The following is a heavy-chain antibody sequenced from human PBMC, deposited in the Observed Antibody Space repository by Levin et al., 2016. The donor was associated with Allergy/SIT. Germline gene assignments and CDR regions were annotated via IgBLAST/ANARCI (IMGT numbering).Heavy chain of an antibody. CDR1: GASIRSGSYS. V-gene: IGHV4-31*03. CDR2: IDHGGNS. CDR3: AKNRDRFGEVNF. Sequence: LRLSCSVSGASIRSGSYSWTSNSWSWIRQKPGKGLEWVGYIDHGGNSYYNSSLEGRVTISVDSSKNQFSLKLTSVTAADTAVYYCAKNRDRFGEVNFWGQGALVTVSA. J-gene: IGHJ4*02. D-gene: IGHD3-10*01.